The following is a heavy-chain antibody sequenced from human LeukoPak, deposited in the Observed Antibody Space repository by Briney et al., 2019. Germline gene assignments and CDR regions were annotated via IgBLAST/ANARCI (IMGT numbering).Heavy chain of an antibody. V-gene: IGHV1-18*01. CDR1: GYTFTSYG. Sequence: PGASVTVTCTASGYTFTSYGISWVRQAPGQGLEWMGWISAYNGNTTYAQKLQGRVTMTTDTSTSTAYMELRSLRSDDTAVYYCAREHCSSTSCYFWFDPWGQGALVTVSS. D-gene: IGHD2-2*01. CDR2: ISAYNGNT. CDR3: AREHCSSTSCYFWFDP. J-gene: IGHJ5*02.